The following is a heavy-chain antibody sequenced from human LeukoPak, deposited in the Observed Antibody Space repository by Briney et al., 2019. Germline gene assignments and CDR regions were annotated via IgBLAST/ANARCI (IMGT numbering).Heavy chain of an antibody. CDR1: GGSISSSSYY. V-gene: IGHV4-39*01. D-gene: IGHD3-10*01. J-gene: IGHJ4*02. CDR2: IYYSGST. Sequence: SETLSLTCTVSGGSISSSSYYWGWIRQPPGKGLEWIGSIYYSGSTYYNPSLKSRVTISVDTSKNQFSLKLGSVTAADTAVYYCARSNPRGSGSYDYWGQGTLVTVSS. CDR3: ARSNPRGSGSYDY.